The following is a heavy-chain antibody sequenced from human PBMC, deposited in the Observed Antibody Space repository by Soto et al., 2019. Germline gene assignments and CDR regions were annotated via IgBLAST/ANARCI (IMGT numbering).Heavy chain of an antibody. CDR2: IIPIFGTA. J-gene: IGHJ6*02. Sequence: GASVKVSCKASGGTFSSYAISWVRQAPGQGPEWMGGIIPIFGTANYAQKFQGRVTITADESTSTAYMELSSLRSEDTAVYYCARSEHGCDYDYYYYYGMVVWGQGPTVTVSS. CDR3: ARSEHGCDYDYYYYYGMVV. CDR1: GGTFSSYA. D-gene: IGHD4-17*01. V-gene: IGHV1-69*13.